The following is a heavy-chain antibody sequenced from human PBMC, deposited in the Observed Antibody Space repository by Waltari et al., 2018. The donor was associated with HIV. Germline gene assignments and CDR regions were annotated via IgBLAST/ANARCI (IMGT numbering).Heavy chain of an antibody. CDR2: IRSKADGGTT. CDR1: GFTFGDYV. V-gene: IGHV3-49*03. J-gene: IGHJ4*02. D-gene: IGHD3-3*01. CDR3: TRDGLYYDFWSGYPGY. Sequence: EVQLVESGGGLVQPGRSLRLSCTASGFTFGDYVMSWFRQAPGKGLEWVGFIRSKADGGTTEYAASVKGRFTISRDDSKSIAYLQMNSLKTEDTVVYYCTRDGLYYDFWSGYPGYWGQGTLVTVSS.